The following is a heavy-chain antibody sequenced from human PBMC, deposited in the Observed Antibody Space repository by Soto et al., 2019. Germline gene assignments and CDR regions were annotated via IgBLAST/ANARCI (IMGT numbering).Heavy chain of an antibody. CDR1: GFTFSSYA. V-gene: IGHV3-30-3*01. CDR2: ISYDGSNK. CDR3: ARDPTYSGYDYVRWGYYFDY. J-gene: IGHJ4*02. Sequence: QVQLVESGGGVVQPGRSLRLSCAASGFTFSSYAMHWVRQAPGKGLEWVAVISYDGSNKYYADSVKGRFTISRDNSKNTLYLQMNSLRAEDTAVYYCARDPTYSGYDYVRWGYYFDYWGQGTLVTVSS. D-gene: IGHD5-12*01.